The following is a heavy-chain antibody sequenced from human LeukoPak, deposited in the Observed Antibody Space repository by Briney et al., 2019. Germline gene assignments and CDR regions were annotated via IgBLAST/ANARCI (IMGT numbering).Heavy chain of an antibody. CDR3: AELGITMIGGV. Sequence: GGSLRLSCATSGFTFNNYEMNWVRQAPGKGLEWVSYIRGSGTTIFYADSVKGRFTISRDNAKNSLYLQVNSLRAEDTAVYYCAELGITMIGGVWGKGTTVTIPS. CDR2: IRGSGTTI. V-gene: IGHV3-48*03. J-gene: IGHJ6*04. D-gene: IGHD3-10*02. CDR1: GFTFNNYE.